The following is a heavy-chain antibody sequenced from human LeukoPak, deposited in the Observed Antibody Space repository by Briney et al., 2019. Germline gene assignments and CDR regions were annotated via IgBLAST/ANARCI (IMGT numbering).Heavy chain of an antibody. CDR1: GYSFTAYY. CDR2: ISPTSGGT. V-gene: IGHV1-2*02. Sequence: ASVQVSCTASGYSFTAYYIHWVRQAPGQGLEWMGWISPTSGGTNYAQKFQGRVTMTRDTSISTAYMELSRLTSDDTAVYYCARDHEHSYDYWGQGTLVTVSS. J-gene: IGHJ4*02. CDR3: ARDHEHSYDY.